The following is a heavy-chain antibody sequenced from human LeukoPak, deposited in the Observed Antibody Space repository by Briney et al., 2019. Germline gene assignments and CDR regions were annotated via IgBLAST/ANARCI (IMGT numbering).Heavy chain of an antibody. V-gene: IGHV3-53*01. CDR2: IYSGGST. CDR3: ARTKNNWNDR. CDR1: GFTVSSNY. J-gene: IGHJ5*02. Sequence: GGSLRLSCAASGFTVSSNYMSWVRQAPGKGLEWVSVIYSGGSTYYADSVKGRFTISSDNSKNTLYLQMNSLRAEDTAVYYCARTKNNWNDRWGQGTLVTVSS.